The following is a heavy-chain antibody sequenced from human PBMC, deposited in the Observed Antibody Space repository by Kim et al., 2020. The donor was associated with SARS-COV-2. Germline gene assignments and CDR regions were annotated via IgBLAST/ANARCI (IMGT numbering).Heavy chain of an antibody. V-gene: IGHV3-21*01. Sequence: GGSLRLSCAASGFTFSTFSLNWVRQAPGKGLEWVSSISSSGSHIYYTDSVRGRFTISRDNAKNSLFLQLSGLSPEDTAVYYCARSMPVFSPFNIDVWGRG. CDR2: ISSSGSHI. CDR3: ARSMPVFSPFNIDV. D-gene: IGHD2-2*01. CDR1: GFTFSTFS. J-gene: IGHJ6*03.